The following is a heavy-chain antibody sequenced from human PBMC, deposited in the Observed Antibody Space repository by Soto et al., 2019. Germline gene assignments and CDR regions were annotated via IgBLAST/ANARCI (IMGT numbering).Heavy chain of an antibody. J-gene: IGHJ5*02. CDR1: GGSISTRSSY. CDR3: ARDLARGNFDP. CDR2: IYYSGST. D-gene: IGHD3-16*01. Sequence: SETLSLTCTVSGGSISTRSSYWGWIRQPPGKGLEWIGSIYYSGSTNYNPSLKSRVTISVDTSKNQFSLKLSSVTAADTAVYYCARDLARGNFDPWGQGTLVTVSS. V-gene: IGHV4-39*07.